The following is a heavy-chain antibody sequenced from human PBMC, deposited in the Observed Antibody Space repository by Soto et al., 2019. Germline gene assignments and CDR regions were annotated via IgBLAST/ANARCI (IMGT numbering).Heavy chain of an antibody. Sequence: PGGSLRLSCAASGFAFKSYAMHWVRQAPGKGLEWVALISFDGSDQDYVESVKGRFTVSRDNSNNSLFLHMDSLRAEDTAVYYCTRYRLTSYYFDFWGQGTMVTVPQ. CDR3: TRYRLTSYYFDF. J-gene: IGHJ4*02. D-gene: IGHD2-21*02. V-gene: IGHV3-30*03. CDR2: ISFDGSDQ. CDR1: GFAFKSYA.